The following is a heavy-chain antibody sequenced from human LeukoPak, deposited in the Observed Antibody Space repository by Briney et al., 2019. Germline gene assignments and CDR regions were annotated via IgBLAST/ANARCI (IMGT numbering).Heavy chain of an antibody. D-gene: IGHD6-19*01. J-gene: IGHJ3*02. CDR3: ARDGLYSSGWSDAFGI. CDR2: IYTSGST. V-gene: IGHV4-61*02. CDR1: GGSISSGSYY. Sequence: SQTLSLTCTVSGGSISSGSYYWSWIRQPAGKGLEWIGRIYTSGSTNYNPSLKSRVTISVDTSKNQFSLKLSSVTAADTAVYYCARDGLYSSGWSDAFGIWGQGTMVTVSS.